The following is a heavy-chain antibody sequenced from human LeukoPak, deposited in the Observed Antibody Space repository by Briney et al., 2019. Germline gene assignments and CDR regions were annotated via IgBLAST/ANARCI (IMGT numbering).Heavy chain of an antibody. J-gene: IGHJ4*02. CDR3: ARTSGYSLPNFDY. D-gene: IGHD3-3*01. CDR1: GFTFSTFA. CDR2: ISSSSSYI. Sequence: TAGGSLRLSCEASGFTFSTFAMIWVRQPPGKGLEWVSSISSSSSYIYYADSVKGRFTISRDNAKNSLYLQMNSLRAEDTAVYYCARTSGYSLPNFDYWGQGTLVTVSS. V-gene: IGHV3-21*01.